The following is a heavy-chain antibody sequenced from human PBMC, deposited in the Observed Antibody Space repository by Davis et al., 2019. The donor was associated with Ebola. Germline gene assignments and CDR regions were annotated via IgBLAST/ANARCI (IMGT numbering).Heavy chain of an antibody. Sequence: MPGGSLRLSCTVSGASVSSGHYYWNWIRRPPGKGLEWIGHIYFSGSGDYNPSLRNRVTMSVDTSKNQFSLNLDSVTAADTAVYFCARDQRLPVTIPCDHWGQGVLVTVS. J-gene: IGHJ4*02. CDR3: ARDQRLPVTIPCDH. D-gene: IGHD2-2*01. V-gene: IGHV4-61*01. CDR1: GASVSSGHYY. CDR2: IYFSGSG.